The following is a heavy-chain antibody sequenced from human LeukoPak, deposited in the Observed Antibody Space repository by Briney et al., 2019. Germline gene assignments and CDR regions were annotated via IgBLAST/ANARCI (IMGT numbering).Heavy chain of an antibody. V-gene: IGHV3-7*01. CDR2: IKQDGSEK. Sequence: GGSLRLSCAASGFTFSSYWMSWVRQAPGKGLEWVANIKQDGSEKYYVDSVKGRFTISRDNAKNSLYLQMNSLRAEDTAVYYCARVSYGDYVYYYYMDVWGKGTTVTISS. CDR3: ARVSYGDYVYYYYMDV. D-gene: IGHD4-17*01. CDR1: GFTFSSYW. J-gene: IGHJ6*03.